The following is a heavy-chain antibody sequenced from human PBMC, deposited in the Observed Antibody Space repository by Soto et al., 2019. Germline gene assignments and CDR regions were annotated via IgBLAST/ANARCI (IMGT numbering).Heavy chain of an antibody. V-gene: IGHV1-69*01. D-gene: IGHD6-6*01. CDR3: VKAARRTRGNYYGMDV. CDR1: GGTFSSYA. Sequence: QVQLVQSGAEVKKPGSSVKVSCKASGGTFSSYAISWVRQAPGQGLEWMGGIIPIFGTANYAQKFQGRVTIAADESTCTAYMELSSLRSEDSAVYYCVKAARRTRGNYYGMDVWGQGTTVTVSS. J-gene: IGHJ6*02. CDR2: IIPIFGTA.